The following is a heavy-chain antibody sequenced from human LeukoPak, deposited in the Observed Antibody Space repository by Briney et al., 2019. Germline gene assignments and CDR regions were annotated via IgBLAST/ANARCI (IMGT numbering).Heavy chain of an antibody. CDR3: ARSMWSYYYYYGMDV. Sequence: SVKVSCKASGYTFTSYYMHWVRQAPGQGLEWMGGIIPIFGTANYAQKFQGRVTITADESTSTAYMELSSLRSEDTAVYYCARSMWSYYYYYGMDVWGQGTTVTVSS. J-gene: IGHJ6*02. D-gene: IGHD2-21*01. CDR2: IIPIFGTA. V-gene: IGHV1-69*13. CDR1: GYTFTSYY.